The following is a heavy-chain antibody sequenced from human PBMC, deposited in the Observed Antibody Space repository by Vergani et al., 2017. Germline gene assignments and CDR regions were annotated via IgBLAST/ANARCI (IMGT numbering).Heavy chain of an antibody. CDR3: ARRGNWNPGPLGAFDI. J-gene: IGHJ3*02. D-gene: IGHD1-20*01. CDR1: GYSFTSYW. Sequence: EVQLVQSGAEVKKPGESLKISCKGSGYSFTSYWIGWVRQMPGKGLEWMGIIYPGDSATSYSPSFPGQVTISADKSISTAYLQWSSLKASDTAMYYCARRGNWNPGPLGAFDIWGQGTMVTVSS. V-gene: IGHV5-51*01. CDR2: IYPGDSAT.